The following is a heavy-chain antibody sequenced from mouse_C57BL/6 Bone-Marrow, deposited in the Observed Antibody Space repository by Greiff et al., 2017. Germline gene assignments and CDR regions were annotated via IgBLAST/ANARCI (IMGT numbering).Heavy chain of an antibody. Sequence: QVQLQQSGAELARPGASVKLSCKASGYTFTSYGISWVKQRTGQGLEWIGKIYPRSGNTYYNEKFKGKATLTADKSSSTAYMELRSLTSEDSAVXFCAGWEDWDEFADWGQGTLVTVSA. CDR2: IYPRSGNT. CDR1: GYTFTSYG. V-gene: IGHV1-81*01. CDR3: AGWEDWDEFAD. J-gene: IGHJ3*01. D-gene: IGHD4-1*01.